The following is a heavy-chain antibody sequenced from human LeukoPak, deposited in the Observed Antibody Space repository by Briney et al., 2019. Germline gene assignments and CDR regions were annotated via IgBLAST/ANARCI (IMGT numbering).Heavy chain of an antibody. D-gene: IGHD3-22*01. J-gene: IGHJ4*02. CDR3: XXDLFTMIVVVLFDY. CDR2: ISGSGGST. V-gene: IGHV3-23*01. Sequence: GGSLRLSCAASGFTFSSYSMTWVRQAPGKGLEWVSAISGSGGSTYYADSVKGRFTISRDNSKNTLYLQMNSLRAEDTAVYYXXXDLFTMIVVVLFDYWGQGTLVTVSS. CDR1: GFTFSSYS.